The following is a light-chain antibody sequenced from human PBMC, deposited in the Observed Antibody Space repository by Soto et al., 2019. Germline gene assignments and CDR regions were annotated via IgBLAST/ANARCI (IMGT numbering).Light chain of an antibody. V-gene: IGKV1-5*03. CDR2: KAS. CDR3: QQYNSYPWT. J-gene: IGKJ1*01. CDR1: ESISNW. Sequence: DIQMTQSPSTLSASIGDRVTITCRASESISNWLAWYQQIPGKAPKLLIYKASSLESGVPSRFSGSGSGTEFTLTISSLQPDDFATYYCQQYNSYPWTFGQGTKVEIK.